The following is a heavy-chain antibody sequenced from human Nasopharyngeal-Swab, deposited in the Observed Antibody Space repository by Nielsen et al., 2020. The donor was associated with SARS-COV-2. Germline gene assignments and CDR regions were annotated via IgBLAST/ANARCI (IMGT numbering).Heavy chain of an antibody. J-gene: IGHJ4*02. Sequence: GGSLRLSCAASGFTFSSYWMSWVRQAPGKGLEWVANIKQDGSEKYYMDSVKGRFTISRDNAKNSLDLQMNSLRDEDTAIYYCATYGGNSGGGYWGQGTLVTVSS. D-gene: IGHD4-23*01. CDR2: IKQDGSEK. V-gene: IGHV3-7*01. CDR1: GFTFSSYW. CDR3: ATYGGNSGGGY.